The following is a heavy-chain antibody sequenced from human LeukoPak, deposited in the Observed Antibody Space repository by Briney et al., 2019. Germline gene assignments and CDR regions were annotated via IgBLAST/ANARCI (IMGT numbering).Heavy chain of an antibody. CDR2: IXHSGST. J-gene: IGHJ4*02. Sequence: PSETLSLTCAVYGGSFSGYYWSWIRQPXXXXXEWIGEIXHSGSTNYNPSLKSRVTISVDTSKNQFSLKLSSVTAADTAVYYCASLLKGGPAAIQRSYWGQGTLVTVSS. D-gene: IGHD2-2*01. CDR3: ASLLKGGPAAIQRSY. V-gene: IGHV4-34*01. CDR1: GGSFSGYY.